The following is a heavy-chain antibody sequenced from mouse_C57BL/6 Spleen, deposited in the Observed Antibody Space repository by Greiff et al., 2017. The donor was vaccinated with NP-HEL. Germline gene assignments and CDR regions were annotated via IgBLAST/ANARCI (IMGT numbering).Heavy chain of an antibody. CDR1: GYSITSGYY. D-gene: IGHD5-1*01. CDR3: ARGSTPDY. Sequence: DVKLQESGPGLVKPSQSLSLTCSVTGYSITSGYYWNWIRQFPGNKLEWMGYISYDGSNNYNPSLKNRISITRDTSKNQFFLKLNSVTTEDTATYYCARGSTPDYWGQGTSVTVSS. V-gene: IGHV3-6*01. CDR2: ISYDGSN. J-gene: IGHJ4*01.